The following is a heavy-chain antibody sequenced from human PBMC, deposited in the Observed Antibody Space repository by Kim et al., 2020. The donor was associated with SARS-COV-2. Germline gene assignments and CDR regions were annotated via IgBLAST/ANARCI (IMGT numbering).Heavy chain of an antibody. Sequence: SVKGRCTISVDDSKNTAYLQMNSLKTEDTAVYYCTRPGIPAATNHWYFDLWGRGTLVTVSS. CDR3: TRPGIPAATNHWYFDL. D-gene: IGHD2-2*01. J-gene: IGHJ2*01. V-gene: IGHV3-73*01.